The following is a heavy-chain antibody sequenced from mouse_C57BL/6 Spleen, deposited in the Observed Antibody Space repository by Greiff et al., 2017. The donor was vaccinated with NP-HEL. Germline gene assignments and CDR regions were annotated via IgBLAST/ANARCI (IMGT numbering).Heavy chain of an antibody. CDR1: GYAFSSSW. CDR2: IYPGDGDT. Sequence: VQLQESGPELVKPGASVKISCKASGYAFSSSWMNWVKQRPGKGLEWIGRIYPGDGDTNYNGKFKGKATLTADKSSSTAYMQLSSLTSEDSAVYFCARGDSNFLFDYWGQGTTLTVSS. CDR3: ARGDSNFLFDY. J-gene: IGHJ2*01. V-gene: IGHV1-82*01. D-gene: IGHD2-5*01.